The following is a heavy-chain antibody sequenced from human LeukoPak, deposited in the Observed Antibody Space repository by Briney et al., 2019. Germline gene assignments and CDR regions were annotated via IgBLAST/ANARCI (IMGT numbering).Heavy chain of an antibody. Sequence: SETLSLTCAVYGGSFSGYYWSWIRQPPGKGLEWIGEINHSGSTNYNPSLKSRVTISVDTSKNQFSLKLSSVSAADTAVYYCARGYSYGLADYWGQGTQVTVSS. J-gene: IGHJ4*02. CDR2: INHSGST. CDR3: ARGYSYGLADY. D-gene: IGHD5-18*01. V-gene: IGHV4-34*01. CDR1: GGSFSGYY.